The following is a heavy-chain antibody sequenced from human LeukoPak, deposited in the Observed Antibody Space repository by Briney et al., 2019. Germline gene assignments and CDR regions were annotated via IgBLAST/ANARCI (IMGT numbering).Heavy chain of an antibody. CDR1: GGSISSVNYY. CDR2: IYYSGTT. V-gene: IGHV4-39*01. Sequence: SETLSLTCTVSGGSISSVNYYWGWIRQPPGKGLEWIGSIYYSGTTYYNPSLKSRVTISVDTSKNQFSLKLSSVTAADTAVYYCARVGGRAGAVDYWGQGTLVTVSS. CDR3: ARVGGRAGAVDY. D-gene: IGHD1-26*01. J-gene: IGHJ4*02.